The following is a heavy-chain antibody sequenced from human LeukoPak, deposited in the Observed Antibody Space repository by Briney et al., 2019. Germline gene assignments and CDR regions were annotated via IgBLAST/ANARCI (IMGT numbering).Heavy chain of an antibody. Sequence: GGSLRLSCAASGFTFSSYAMSWVRQAPGKGLEWVSAINNDGDSTYSADSVKGRFTVSRDNSKNTLYLQMNSPRAEDAAVYYCAQQVGYCSSGNCYFTYWGQGTLVTVSP. CDR3: AQQVGYCSSGNCYFTY. CDR2: INNDGDST. CDR1: GFTFSSYA. V-gene: IGHV3-23*01. J-gene: IGHJ1*01. D-gene: IGHD2-15*01.